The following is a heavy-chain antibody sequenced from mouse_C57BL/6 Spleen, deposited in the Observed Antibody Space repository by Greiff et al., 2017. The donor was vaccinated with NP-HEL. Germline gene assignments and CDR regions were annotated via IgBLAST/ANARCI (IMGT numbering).Heavy chain of an antibody. J-gene: IGHJ3*01. V-gene: IGHV1-26*01. D-gene: IGHD4-1*01. CDR2: INPNNGGT. Sequence: VQLQQSGPELVKPGASVKISCKASGYTFTDYYMNWVKQSHGKSLEWIGDINPNNGGTSYNQKFKGKATLTVDKSSGTAYMELRSLTSEDSAVYYCARLGAWFAYWGQGTLVTVSA. CDR1: GYTFTDYY. CDR3: ARLGAWFAY.